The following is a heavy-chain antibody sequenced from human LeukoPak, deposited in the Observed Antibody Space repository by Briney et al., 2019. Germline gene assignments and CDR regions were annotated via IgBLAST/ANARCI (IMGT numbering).Heavy chain of an antibody. CDR2: ISYDGSNK. CDR3: ARSSGWYGYYYYYMDV. V-gene: IGHV3-30*04. D-gene: IGHD6-19*01. Sequence: GGSLRLSCAASGFTFSRNSMTWVRQAPGKGLEWVAVISYDGSNKYYADSVKGRFTISRDNSKNTLYLQMNSLRAEDTAVYYCARSSGWYGYYYYYMDVWGKGTTVTVSS. CDR1: GFTFSRNS. J-gene: IGHJ6*03.